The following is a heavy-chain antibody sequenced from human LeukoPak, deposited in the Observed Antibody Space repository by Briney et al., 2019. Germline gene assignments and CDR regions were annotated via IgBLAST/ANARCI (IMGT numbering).Heavy chain of an antibody. CDR1: GGSISSSSYY. Sequence: PSETLSLTCTVSGGSISSSSYYWGWLRQPPGTGLEGIGSIYYSGSTNYNPSLKSRVTISVDTSKNQFSLKLSSVTAADTAVYYCARHASYSSSWFNWGQGTLVTVSS. J-gene: IGHJ4*02. D-gene: IGHD6-13*01. CDR2: IYYSGST. V-gene: IGHV4-39*01. CDR3: ARHASYSSSWFN.